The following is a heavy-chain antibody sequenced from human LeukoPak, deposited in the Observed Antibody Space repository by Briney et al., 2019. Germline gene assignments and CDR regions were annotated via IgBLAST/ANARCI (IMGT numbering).Heavy chain of an antibody. J-gene: IGHJ3*02. CDR1: GGSISSSDYY. D-gene: IGHD3-10*01. V-gene: IGHV4-39*02. CDR3: ARRVRGVNDAFDI. CDR2: LSYSGTT. Sequence: PSETLSLTCSVSGGSISSSDYYWGWIRQPPGKGLEWIGSLSYSGTTYYNPSLRSRVTISIDTSKNHFSLKLSSMTAADTAVYYCARRVRGVNDAFDIWGQGTMVTVSS.